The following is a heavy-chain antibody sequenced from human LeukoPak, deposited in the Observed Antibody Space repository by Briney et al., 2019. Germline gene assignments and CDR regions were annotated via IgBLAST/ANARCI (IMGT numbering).Heavy chain of an antibody. V-gene: IGHV3-7*01. J-gene: IGHJ4*02. D-gene: IGHD2-15*01. Sequence: GGSLRLSCAASGFTFSSYWMSWVRQAPGKGLEWVANIKQDGSEKYYVDSVKGRFTISRDNAKNSLYLQMKSLRAEDTAVYYCARDNCSGGSCYSDYWGQGTLVTVSS. CDR3: ARDNCSGGSCYSDY. CDR1: GFTFSSYW. CDR2: IKQDGSEK.